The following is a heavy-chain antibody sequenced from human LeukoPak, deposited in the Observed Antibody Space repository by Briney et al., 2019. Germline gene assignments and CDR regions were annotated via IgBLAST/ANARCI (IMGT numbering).Heavy chain of an antibody. V-gene: IGHV3-30*04. Sequence: GRSLRLSCAASGFTFSSYAMYWVRQAPGKGLEWVAFISYDGSNKYYADSVKGRFTISRDNSKNTLYLQMNSLRAEETAVYYCARDGATYYYYYGMDVWGQGTTVTVSS. CDR2: ISYDGSNK. CDR1: GFTFSSYA. J-gene: IGHJ6*02. CDR3: ARDGATYYYYYGMDV. D-gene: IGHD1-26*01.